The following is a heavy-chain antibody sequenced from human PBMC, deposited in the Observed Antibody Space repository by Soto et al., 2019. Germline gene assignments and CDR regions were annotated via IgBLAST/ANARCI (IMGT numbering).Heavy chain of an antibody. CDR2: ISYDGSNK. Sequence: QVQLVEAGGGVVQPGRSLRLSCAASGFTFSSYAMHWVRQAPGKGLEWVSVISYDGSNKYYADSVQGRFTISRDNSKNTLYLQTNSLRAEDTAVYYCARVSSGWCVSYCFDYWGQGTLVTASS. D-gene: IGHD6-19*01. J-gene: IGHJ4*02. CDR1: GFTFSSYA. V-gene: IGHV3-30-3*01. CDR3: ARVSSGWCVSYCFDY.